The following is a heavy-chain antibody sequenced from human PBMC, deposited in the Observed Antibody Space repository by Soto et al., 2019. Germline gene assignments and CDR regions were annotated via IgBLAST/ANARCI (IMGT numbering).Heavy chain of an antibody. CDR3: ARHGSKSGSYSEYFQH. J-gene: IGHJ1*01. V-gene: IGHV4-39*01. CDR1: GGSISSSTYF. CDR2: IDYSGTT. D-gene: IGHD1-26*01. Sequence: QLQLQESGPGLVKPSETLSLTCTVSGGSISSSTYFWGWIRQPPGKGLEWIGSIDYSGTTYYNTSLRTRATISVDTSKNQFSLKLSPVTAADTAVYYCARHGSKSGSYSEYFQHWGQGTLVTVSS.